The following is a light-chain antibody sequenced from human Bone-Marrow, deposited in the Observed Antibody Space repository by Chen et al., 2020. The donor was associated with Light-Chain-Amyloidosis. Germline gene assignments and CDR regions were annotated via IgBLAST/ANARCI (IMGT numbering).Light chain of an antibody. J-gene: IGKJ5*01. V-gene: IGKV3-20*01. Sequence: EIVLTQSPGARSFSPGESASLSCRASQSISDRYLAWYEQKPGQAPRLLIFGSSTRATGIPDRFTGSGSGTDFTLSISSLEPEDFAVYFCQQYSMSPPITFGQGTRLEIK. CDR1: QSISDRY. CDR2: GSS. CDR3: QQYSMSPPIT.